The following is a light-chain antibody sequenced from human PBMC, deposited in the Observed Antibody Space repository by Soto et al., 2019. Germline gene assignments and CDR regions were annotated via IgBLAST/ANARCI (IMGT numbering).Light chain of an antibody. CDR3: QKYNSALTWT. CDR2: KAS. J-gene: IGKJ1*01. V-gene: IGKV1-5*03. CDR1: QSISVW. Sequence: DIQMTQSPSTLSASVGDRVTITCRASQSISVWLAWYQQKAGKAPNLLIYKASRLESGVPSRFSGSGSETEFTLTISGLQPGDSATYYCQKYNSALTWTFGQGTKVDIK.